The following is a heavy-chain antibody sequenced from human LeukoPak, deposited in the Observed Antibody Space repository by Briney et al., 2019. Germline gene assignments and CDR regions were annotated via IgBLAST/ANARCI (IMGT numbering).Heavy chain of an antibody. CDR2: IRYDGSNK. CDR3: AKPLNNYPYYYYYYYMDV. D-gene: IGHD4-11*01. CDR1: GFTFSSYG. Sequence: GGSLRLSCAASGFTFSSYGMHWVRQAPGKGLEWVAFIRYDGSNKYYADSVKGRFTISRDNSKNTLYLQMNSLRAEDTAVYYCAKPLNNYPYYYYYYYMDVWGKGTTVTVSS. V-gene: IGHV3-30*02. J-gene: IGHJ6*03.